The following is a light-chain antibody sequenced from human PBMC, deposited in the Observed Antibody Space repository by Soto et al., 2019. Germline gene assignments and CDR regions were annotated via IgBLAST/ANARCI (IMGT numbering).Light chain of an antibody. Sequence: QSALTQPRAVSGSPGQSGTISCTGTSSDVCTYDFGSWYQQHPGKAPRLMIFDVSERPSGVPDRFSGSKYGNTASLTISGLQAEDEADYYCCLYASSRPYVFGTGTKVTVL. V-gene: IGLV2-11*01. J-gene: IGLJ1*01. CDR2: DVS. CDR3: CLYASSRPYV. CDR1: SSDVCTYDF.